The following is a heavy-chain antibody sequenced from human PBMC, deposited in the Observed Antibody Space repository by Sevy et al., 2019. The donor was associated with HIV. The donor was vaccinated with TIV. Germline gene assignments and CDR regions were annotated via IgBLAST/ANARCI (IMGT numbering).Heavy chain of an antibody. Sequence: GGSLRLSCGVSGFTFRTYWMSWVRQSPGKGLDWVADINQNGSQKYYVDSVKGRFTISRDNAKNSLSPQMNSLRAEDTAVYYCTRMDDSSSWYGDDVFDIWGQGTMVTVSS. CDR3: TRMDDSSSWYGDDVFDI. CDR2: INQNGSQK. J-gene: IGHJ3*02. D-gene: IGHD6-13*01. CDR1: GFTFRTYW. V-gene: IGHV3-7*03.